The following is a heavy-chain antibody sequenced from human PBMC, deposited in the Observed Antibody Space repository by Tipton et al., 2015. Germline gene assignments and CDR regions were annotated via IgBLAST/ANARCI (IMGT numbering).Heavy chain of an antibody. J-gene: IGHJ3*02. V-gene: IGHV3-23*01. D-gene: IGHD4-17*01. Sequence: SLRLSCAASGFTVSSNYMSWVRQAPGKGLEWVSVISGSGGSTYYADSVKGRFTISRDNSRNTLYLQMNSLRADGTAVYYCATSTVTTRLNAFDIWGQGTMVTVSS. CDR1: GFTVSSNY. CDR2: ISGSGGST. CDR3: ATSTVTTRLNAFDI.